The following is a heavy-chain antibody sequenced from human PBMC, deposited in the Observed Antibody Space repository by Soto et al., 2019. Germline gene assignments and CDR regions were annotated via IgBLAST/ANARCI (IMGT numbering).Heavy chain of an antibody. D-gene: IGHD3-22*01. J-gene: IGHJ4*02. CDR3: AREGVHNYNEYYFDY. Sequence: LRLSCAASGFTFSYYALPWVRRAPGKGLEWVSSISGIRDYIRYADSVKGRFTISRDNAKTSLYLQMNSLTAEDTAVYYCAREGVHNYNEYYFDYWGQGTLVTVSS. V-gene: IGHV3-21*06. CDR2: ISGIRDYI. CDR1: GFTFSYYA.